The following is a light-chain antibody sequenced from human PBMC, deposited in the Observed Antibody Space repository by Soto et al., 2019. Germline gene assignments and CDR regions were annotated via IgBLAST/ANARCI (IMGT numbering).Light chain of an antibody. CDR1: QSLTNNY. CDR2: GAS. J-gene: IGKJ1*01. V-gene: IGKV3-20*01. Sequence: EIVLTQSPCTLSLSPGERATLSCRASQSLTNNYFAWYQQKPGRALRLLIDGASTRATGIPDRFSGSGSGTDFTLTISRLEPEVVAVYYCQQYEAVVTFGQGTKVEI. CDR3: QQYEAVVT.